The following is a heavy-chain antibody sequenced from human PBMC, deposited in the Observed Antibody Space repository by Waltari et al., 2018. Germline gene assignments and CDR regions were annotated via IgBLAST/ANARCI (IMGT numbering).Heavy chain of an antibody. D-gene: IGHD3-22*01. V-gene: IGHV3-48*03. J-gene: IGHJ4*02. Sequence: EVQLVESGGGLVQPGGSLRLPCAASGFTFSNFEMSWVRQAPGKGLEWVSYISNTGSTRYYAESVKGRFTISRDNAKNSLWLQLNSLRAEDTAIYYCARDVSHSGYLFDSWGQGTLVIVSS. CDR1: GFTFSNFE. CDR3: ARDVSHSGYLFDS. CDR2: ISNTGSTR.